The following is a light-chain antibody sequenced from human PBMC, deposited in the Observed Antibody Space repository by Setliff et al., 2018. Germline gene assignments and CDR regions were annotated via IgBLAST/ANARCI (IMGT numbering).Light chain of an antibody. CDR3: SAYTSSSTYV. J-gene: IGLJ1*01. CDR2: EVT. Sequence: QSALTQPASVSGSPGQSITISCSGTIGDVGVYDFVSWYQHHPGKAPKLVIYEVTNRPSGIPNRFSGSKSGNSASLIISGLQAEDEADYYCSAYTSSSTYVFGTGTKVTVL. V-gene: IGLV2-14*01. CDR1: IGDVGVYDF.